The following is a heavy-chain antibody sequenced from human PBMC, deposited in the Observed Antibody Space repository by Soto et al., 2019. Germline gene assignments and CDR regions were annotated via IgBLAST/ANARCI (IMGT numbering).Heavy chain of an antibody. V-gene: IGHV1-69*06. CDR3: ARDRSYGGNSVMGY. CDR2: IIPIFGTA. CDR1: GGTFSTYA. J-gene: IGHJ4*02. D-gene: IGHD4-17*01. Sequence: SVKVSCKASGGTFSTYAISWVRQAPGQGLEWMGGIIPIFGTANYAQKFQGRVTITADKSTSTAYMELSSLRSEDTAVYYCARDRSYGGNSVMGYWGQGTLVTVSS.